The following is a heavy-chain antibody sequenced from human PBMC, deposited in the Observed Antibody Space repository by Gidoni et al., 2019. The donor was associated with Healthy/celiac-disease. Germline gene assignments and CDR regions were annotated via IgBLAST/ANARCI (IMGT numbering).Heavy chain of an antibody. CDR2: IYPGDSDT. CDR1: GYSLTSYW. Sequence: EVQLVQSGAEVKKPGESLKTSCKGLGYSLTSYWIGWVRQRPGKGLEWMGIIYPGDSDTRYSPSFQGQVTISADKSISTAYLQWSSLKASDTAMYYCARHGSYYGVYYGMDVWGQGTTVTVSS. D-gene: IGHD1-26*01. V-gene: IGHV5-51*01. CDR3: ARHGSYYGVYYGMDV. J-gene: IGHJ6*02.